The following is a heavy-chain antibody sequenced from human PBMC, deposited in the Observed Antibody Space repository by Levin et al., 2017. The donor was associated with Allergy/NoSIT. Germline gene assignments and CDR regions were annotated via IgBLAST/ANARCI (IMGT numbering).Heavy chain of an antibody. J-gene: IGHJ5*02. V-gene: IGHV4-39*01. CDR1: GGSITSSEYY. D-gene: IGHD1-26*01. CDR2: LYYSGST. CDR3: ARHMGSYYSCWFDP. Sequence: ASETLSLTCNVSGGSITSSEYYWAWIRQPPGKGLEWIGSLYYSGSTYYNPSLKSRVTITEDSSKKQFSLRVTSVTAADTALYYCARHMGSYYSCWFDPWGQGTLVTVSS.